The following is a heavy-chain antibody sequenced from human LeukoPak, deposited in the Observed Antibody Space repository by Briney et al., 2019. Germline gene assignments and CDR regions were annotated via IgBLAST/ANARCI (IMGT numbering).Heavy chain of an antibody. CDR2: ISWNSGSI. CDR1: GFTFDDYA. V-gene: IGHV3-9*01. J-gene: IGHJ4*02. Sequence: GGSLRLSCAASGFTFDDYAMHWVRHAPGKGLEWVSGISWNSGSIGYADSVKGRFTISRDNSKSTLYLQMNSLRAEDTAVYYCARDSYYYDSSGYLDYWGQGTLVTVSS. D-gene: IGHD3-22*01. CDR3: ARDSYYYDSSGYLDY.